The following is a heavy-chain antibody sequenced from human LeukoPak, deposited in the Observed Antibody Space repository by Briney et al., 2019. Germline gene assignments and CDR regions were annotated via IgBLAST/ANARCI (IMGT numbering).Heavy chain of an antibody. CDR2: IYSGGST. V-gene: IGHV3-66*01. Sequence: GGSLRLSCAASGFTVSSNYMSWVRQAPGKGLEWVSVIYSGGSTFYTDFVKGRFTISRYNSKNTLYLQMNSLRAEDTAVYYCARVGHYDFWSGLYHWFDPWGQGTLVTVSS. D-gene: IGHD3-3*01. CDR3: ARVGHYDFWSGLYHWFDP. CDR1: GFTVSSNY. J-gene: IGHJ5*02.